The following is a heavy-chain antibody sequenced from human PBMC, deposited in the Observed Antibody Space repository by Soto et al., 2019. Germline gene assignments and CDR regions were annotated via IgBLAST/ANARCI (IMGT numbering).Heavy chain of an antibody. V-gene: IGHV1-69*02. D-gene: IGHD3-10*01. CDR2: IIPMVGMS. CDR1: GDTFNFYT. CDR3: ATSYGSGSRSFDS. Sequence: QVQLVQSGAEVKKPGSSVKVSCKASGDTFNFYTFSWVRQAPGQGLEWMGRIIPMVGMSNYAQKFQGRVTIIADRSTNTTYMQLSSLRSEDTALYYCATSYGSGSRSFDSWGQGTPVTVSS. J-gene: IGHJ4*02.